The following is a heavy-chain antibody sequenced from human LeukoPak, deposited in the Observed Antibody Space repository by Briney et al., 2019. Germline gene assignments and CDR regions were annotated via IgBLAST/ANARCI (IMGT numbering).Heavy chain of an antibody. Sequence: SETLSLTCTVSGGSISSSSYYWGWIRQPPGKGLEWIGSIYYSGITYYNPSLKSRVAISADTSKNQFSLKLNSVTAADTAVYYCARRTAAETIDYWGQGTLVTVSS. D-gene: IGHD6-13*01. CDR2: IYYSGIT. CDR1: GGSISSSSYY. J-gene: IGHJ4*02. CDR3: ARRTAAETIDY. V-gene: IGHV4-39*01.